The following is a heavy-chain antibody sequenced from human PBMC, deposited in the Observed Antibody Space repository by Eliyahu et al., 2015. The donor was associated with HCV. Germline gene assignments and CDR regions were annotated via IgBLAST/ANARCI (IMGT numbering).Heavy chain of an antibody. J-gene: IGHJ3*02. CDR3: AIMRLREAQSDAFDI. D-gene: IGHD3-10*01. CDR2: ISYDGSNK. CDR1: SSYA. Sequence: SSYAMHWVRQAPGKGLEWVAVISYDGSNKYYADSVKGRFTISRDNSKNTLYLQMNSLRAEDTAVYYCAIMRLREAQSDAFDIWGQGTMVTVSS. V-gene: IGHV3-30*01.